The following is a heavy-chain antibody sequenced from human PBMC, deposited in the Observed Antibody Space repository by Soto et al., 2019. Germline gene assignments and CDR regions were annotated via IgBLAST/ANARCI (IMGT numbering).Heavy chain of an antibody. CDR2: ISGSGIST. V-gene: IGHV3-23*01. CDR1: GFTFRSYA. J-gene: IGHJ2*01. Sequence: DVQLLESGGGLVQPGGSLRLSCAASGFTFRSYAMSWVRQAPGKGLEWVSGISGSGISTHYADSVKGRFTVSRDNSKNTLYRQMNSPRAEDTAVYNCAKEPVGPDWYFDLWGRGTLVTVSS. CDR3: AKEPVGPDWYFDL.